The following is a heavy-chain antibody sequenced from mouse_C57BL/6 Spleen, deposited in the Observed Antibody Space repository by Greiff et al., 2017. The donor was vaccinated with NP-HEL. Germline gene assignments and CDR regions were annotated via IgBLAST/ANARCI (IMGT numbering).Heavy chain of an antibody. CDR2: IDPNSGGT. CDR1: GYTFTSYW. V-gene: IGHV1-72*01. CDR3: ARWPYYGSLYYYAMDY. D-gene: IGHD1-1*01. Sequence: QVQLQQPGAELVKPGASVKLSCKASGYTFTSYWMHWVKQRPGRGLEWIGRIDPNSGGTKYNEKFKSKATLTVDKPSSTAYMQLSSLTSEDSAVYYCARWPYYGSLYYYAMDYWGQGTSVTVSS. J-gene: IGHJ4*01.